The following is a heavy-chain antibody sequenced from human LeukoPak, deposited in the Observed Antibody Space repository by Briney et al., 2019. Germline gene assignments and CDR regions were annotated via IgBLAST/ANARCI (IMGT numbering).Heavy chain of an antibody. V-gene: IGHV1-2*02. CDR2: INPNSGGT. CDR1: GYTFTGYY. D-gene: IGHD2-15*01. J-gene: IGHJ5*02. Sequence: ASVKVSCKASGYTFTGYYMQWVRQAPGQGLEWMGWINPNSGGTNYAQKFQGRVTMTRDTSISTAYMELSRLRSDDTAVYYCARVGYCSGGSCYNWFDPWGQGTLVTVSS. CDR3: ARVGYCSGGSCYNWFDP.